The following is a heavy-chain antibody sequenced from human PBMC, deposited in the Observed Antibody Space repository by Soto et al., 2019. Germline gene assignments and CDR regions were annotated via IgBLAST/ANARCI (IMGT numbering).Heavy chain of an antibody. CDR1: GFDFGSFG. J-gene: IGHJ6*02. CDR2: IVVASGRT. Sequence: SVKVSCRASGFDFGSFGIQFLRQTRGRGLEWIGWIVVASGRTNYARQFQGRVAFSRDMSSTTAYMDLYDLKSDDTAVYFCSADHPHTAIGWPVWGQGTTVTVSS. V-gene: IGHV1-58*02. CDR3: SADHPHTAIGWPV.